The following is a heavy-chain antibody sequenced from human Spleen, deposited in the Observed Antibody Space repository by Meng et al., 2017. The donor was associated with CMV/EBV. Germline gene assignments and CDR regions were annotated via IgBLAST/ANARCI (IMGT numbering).Heavy chain of an antibody. J-gene: IGHJ4*02. CDR2: IFYSGRT. CDR1: GDSVSSSNSS. CDR3: ARENDFWSGYYMIDS. V-gene: IGHV4-61*01. D-gene: IGHD3-3*01. Sequence: SGDSVSSSNSSWSWIRQPSGKGLEWIGYIFYSGRTNYNPSLKSRVTISIDTSKNQFSLKLSSVTAADTAVYYCARENDFWSGYYMIDSWGQGTPVTVSS.